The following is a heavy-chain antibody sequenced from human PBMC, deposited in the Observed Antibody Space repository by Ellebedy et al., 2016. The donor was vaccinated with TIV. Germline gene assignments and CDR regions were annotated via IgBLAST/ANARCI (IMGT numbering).Heavy chain of an antibody. CDR3: GSQGY. CDR2: IYYSGST. Sequence: MPSETLSLTCTVSGGSVSGSRYSWNWIRPPPGKGLEWIGNIYYSGSTNYNPSLKSRVTISLDTSKNQYSLKLTSVTAADSAVYYCGSQGYWGQGTLVTVSS. V-gene: IGHV4-61*01. J-gene: IGHJ4*02. D-gene: IGHD2-15*01. CDR1: GGSVSGSRYS.